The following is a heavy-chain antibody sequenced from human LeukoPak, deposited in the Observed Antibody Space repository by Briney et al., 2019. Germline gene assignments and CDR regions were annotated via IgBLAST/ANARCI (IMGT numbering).Heavy chain of an antibody. V-gene: IGHV3-74*01. J-gene: IGHJ4*02. CDR1: GFPFSNFR. D-gene: IGHD4/OR15-4a*01. Sequence: PGGSLRLSCAASGFPFSNFRMHWVRHAPGKGLVWVSRINSDGITTTYADSVKGRFTISRDNAKNTLYLQMNSLRAEDTAVYYCARTHYGGAYGDYWGQGTLVTVSS. CDR3: ARTHYGGAYGDY. CDR2: INSDGITT.